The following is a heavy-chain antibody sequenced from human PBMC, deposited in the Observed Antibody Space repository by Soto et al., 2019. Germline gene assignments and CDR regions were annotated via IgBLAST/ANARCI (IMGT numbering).Heavy chain of an antibody. CDR2: INPNSDGT. Sequence: ASVKVSCKASGYTFTGYYMHWVRQAPGQGLEWMGWINPNSDGTNYAQKFQGWVTMTRDTSISTAYMELSRLRSDDTAVYYCARAKGYCSGGSCLGELDPWGQGTLVTVSS. D-gene: IGHD2-15*01. CDR1: GYTFTGYY. J-gene: IGHJ5*02. CDR3: ARAKGYCSGGSCLGELDP. V-gene: IGHV1-2*04.